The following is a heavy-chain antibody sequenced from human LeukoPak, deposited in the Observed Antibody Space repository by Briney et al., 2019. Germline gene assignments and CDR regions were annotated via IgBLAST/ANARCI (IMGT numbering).Heavy chain of an antibody. CDR2: IYYSGST. D-gene: IGHD3-16*02. CDR3: ARDLSGGWFDP. Sequence: PSETLSLTCTVSGGSISSYYWSWIRQPPGKGLEWIGYIYYSGSTYYNPSLKSRVTISVDTSKNQFSLKLSSVTAADTAVYYCARDLSGGWFDPWGQGTLVTVSS. CDR1: GGSISSYY. J-gene: IGHJ5*02. V-gene: IGHV4-59*12.